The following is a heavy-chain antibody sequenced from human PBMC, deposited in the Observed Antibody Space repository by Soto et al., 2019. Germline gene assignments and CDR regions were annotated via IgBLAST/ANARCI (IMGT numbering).Heavy chain of an antibody. D-gene: IGHD1-1*01. V-gene: IGHV6-1*01. J-gene: IGHJ6*04. CDR3: VLFPFAKLAIYGMDV. Sequence: SQTLSLTCAISGDRVSANNAAWNCIRQSPSGGLEWLGRTYFRSKWNYDYAESVKSRLTITPDTTNNQISLQLNSVIPEDAAVYYCVLFPFAKLAIYGMDVRGKRNKVT. CDR1: GDRVSANNAA. CDR2: TYFRSKWNY.